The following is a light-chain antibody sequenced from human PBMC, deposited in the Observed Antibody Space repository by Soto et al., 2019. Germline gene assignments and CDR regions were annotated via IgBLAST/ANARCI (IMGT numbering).Light chain of an antibody. CDR1: SSDVGAYNY. CDR3: TSYTSTSTYV. CDR2: DVT. V-gene: IGLV2-14*01. Sequence: QSALTQPASVSGPPGQSITISCTGTSSDVGAYNYVSWYQHHPGKAPRLVIYDVTNRPSGISGRFSGSKSGNTASLTISGLLAEDEADYYCTSYTSTSTYVFGTGTKLTVL. J-gene: IGLJ1*01.